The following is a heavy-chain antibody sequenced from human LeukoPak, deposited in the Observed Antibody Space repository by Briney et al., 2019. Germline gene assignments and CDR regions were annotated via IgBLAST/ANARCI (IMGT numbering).Heavy chain of an antibody. CDR3: ARSGGPRDD. J-gene: IGHJ4*02. CDR1: GFTFSSYA. CDR2: ISGSGGST. Sequence: GGSLRLSCAASGFTFSSYAMGWVRQAPGKGLEWVSAISGSGGSTYYADSVKGRFTISRDNAKNSLYLQMNSLRAEDTAVYYCARSGGPRDDWGQGTLVTVSS. V-gene: IGHV3-23*01.